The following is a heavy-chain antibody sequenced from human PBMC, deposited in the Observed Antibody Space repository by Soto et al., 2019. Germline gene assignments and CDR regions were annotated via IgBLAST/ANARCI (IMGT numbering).Heavy chain of an antibody. CDR3: ARGQRYWRSISGYSYGYETAGMDV. CDR2: INHSGST. D-gene: IGHD5-18*01. CDR1: GGSFSGYY. J-gene: IGHJ6*02. Sequence: SETLSLTCAVYGGSFSGYYWSWIRQPPGKGLEWIGEINHSGSTNYNPSLKSRVTISVDTSKNQFSLKLSSVTAADTAVYYCARGQRYWRSISGYSYGYETAGMDVWGQGTTVTVSS. V-gene: IGHV4-34*01.